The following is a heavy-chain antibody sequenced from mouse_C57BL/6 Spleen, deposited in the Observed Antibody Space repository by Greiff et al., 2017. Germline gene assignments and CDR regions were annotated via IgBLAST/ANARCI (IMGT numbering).Heavy chain of an antibody. D-gene: IGHD2-4*01. V-gene: IGHV1-50*01. CDR2: IDPSDSYT. CDR3: ARSLPMITKAMDY. CDR1: GYTFTSYW. J-gene: IGHJ4*01. Sequence: VKLQQPGAELVKPGASVKLSCKASGYTFTSYWMQWVKQRPGQGLEWIGEIDPSDSYTNYNQKFKGKATLTVDTSSSTAYMQLSSLTSEDSAVYYCARSLPMITKAMDYWGQGTSVTVSS.